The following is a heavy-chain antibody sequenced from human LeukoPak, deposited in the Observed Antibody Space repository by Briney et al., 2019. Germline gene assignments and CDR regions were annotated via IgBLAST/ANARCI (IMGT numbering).Heavy chain of an antibody. CDR1: GYTFTGYY. D-gene: IGHD6-19*01. CDR3: ARDQKPYTGGWYPGFDP. J-gene: IGHJ5*02. Sequence: ASVKVSCKASGYTFTGYYMHWVRQAPGQGLEWMGWINPNSGGTNYAQKFQGRVTMTRDTSISTAYMELSRLRSDDTAVYYCARDQKPYTGGWYPGFDPWGQGTLVTVSS. V-gene: IGHV1-2*02. CDR2: INPNSGGT.